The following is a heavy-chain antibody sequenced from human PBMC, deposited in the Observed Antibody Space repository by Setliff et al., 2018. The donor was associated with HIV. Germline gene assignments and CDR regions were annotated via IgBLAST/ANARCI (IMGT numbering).Heavy chain of an antibody. CDR2: IGSSGGDT. V-gene: IGHV3-23*01. Sequence: PGGSLRLSCVASGFTFNSYAMRWVRQAPGKGLEWVSAIGSSGGDTYYADSVQGRFTISRDNSRNTLFLQLHSLRVDDTALYYCAKAGSGWYEFDAWGQGTRVTVSS. D-gene: IGHD6-19*01. CDR3: AKAGSGWYEFDA. CDR1: GFTFNSYA. J-gene: IGHJ4*02.